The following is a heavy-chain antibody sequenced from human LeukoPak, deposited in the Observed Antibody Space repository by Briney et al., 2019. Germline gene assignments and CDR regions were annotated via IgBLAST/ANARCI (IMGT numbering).Heavy chain of an antibody. D-gene: IGHD6-19*01. Sequence: GGSLRLSCAASGFTFSNYGMYWVRQAPGKGLEWVAFIWYDGSNTYYADSVKGRFSISRDNSKNTLYVQMNSLRADDTAVYYCAREVYRSLDYWGQGTLVTVSS. CDR3: AREVYRSLDY. V-gene: IGHV3-33*01. J-gene: IGHJ4*02. CDR1: GFTFSNYG. CDR2: IWYDGSNT.